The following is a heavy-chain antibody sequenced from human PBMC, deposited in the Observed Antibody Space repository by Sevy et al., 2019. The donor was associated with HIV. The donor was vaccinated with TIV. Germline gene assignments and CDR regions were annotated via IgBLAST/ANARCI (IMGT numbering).Heavy chain of an antibody. CDR3: ARKVGYYYYYGMDV. J-gene: IGHJ6*02. CDR1: GFTFRSYE. V-gene: IGHV3-48*03. Sequence: GESLKISCEGSGFTFRSYEMNWVRQAPGKGLEWISYIYASGSPIYYSDSVRGQFTISRDDAKNSLYLQMDDLRVDDTATYYCARKVGYYYYYGMDVWGQGTTVTVSS. CDR2: IYASGSPI.